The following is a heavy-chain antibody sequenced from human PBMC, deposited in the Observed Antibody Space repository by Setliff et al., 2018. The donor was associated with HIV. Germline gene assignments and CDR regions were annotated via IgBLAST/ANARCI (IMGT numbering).Heavy chain of an antibody. CDR3: AREYLYDNSGYARSTYYLDY. J-gene: IGHJ4*02. Sequence: ASVKVSCKASGYRFTDYYIHWVRQAPGQGLEWMGWINPNSGGTNYAQNFQGRVTVTRDTSINTVYLELSSLGSEDTAVYYCAREYLYDNSGYARSTYYLDYWGQGTLVTVSS. CDR2: INPNSGGT. CDR1: GYRFTDYY. D-gene: IGHD3-22*01. V-gene: IGHV1-2*02.